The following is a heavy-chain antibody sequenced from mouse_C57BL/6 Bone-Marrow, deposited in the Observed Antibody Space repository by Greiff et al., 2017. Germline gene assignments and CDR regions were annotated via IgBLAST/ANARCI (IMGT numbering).Heavy chain of an antibody. CDR1: GYAFSSSW. D-gene: IGHD2-4*01. J-gene: IGHJ2*01. CDR2: IYPGDGDT. V-gene: IGHV1-82*01. CDR3: AREGIYYDYGY. Sequence: VQLQQSGPELVKPGASVKISCKASGYAFSSSWMNWVKQRPGTGLEWIGRIYPGDGDTNYNGKFKGKATLTAAKSSSTAYMQLSSLTSEDSAVYFCAREGIYYDYGYWGQGTTLTVSS.